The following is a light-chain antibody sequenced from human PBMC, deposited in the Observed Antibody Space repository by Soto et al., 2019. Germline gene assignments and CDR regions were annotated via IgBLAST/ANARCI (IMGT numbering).Light chain of an antibody. V-gene: IGLV3-21*02. CDR3: QVWDSRSDRVV. J-gene: IGLJ2*01. Sequence: SYELTQPPSVSVAPGQTTRITCGENNIGSKGVHWYQQMPGQAPVLVVYDDSDRPSGIPERFSGSNSGNTATLTISRVEAGDEADYYCQVWDSRSDRVVFGGGTKVTVL. CDR1: NIGSKG. CDR2: DDS.